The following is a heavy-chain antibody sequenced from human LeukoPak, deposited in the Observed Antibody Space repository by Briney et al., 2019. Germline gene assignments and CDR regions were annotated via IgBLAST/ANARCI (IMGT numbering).Heavy chain of an antibody. CDR3: ARGYGGESGAFDI. D-gene: IGHD2-21*01. CDR1: GFTFSNFG. Sequence: PGGSLRLSCAASGFTFSNFGMHWVRQAPGKGLEWVAVIWYDESKEYYADFVKGRLTISRDNSKNTLYLQMNSLRAEDTAVYYCARGYGGESGAFDIWGQGTMVIVSS. CDR2: IWYDESKE. J-gene: IGHJ3*02. V-gene: IGHV3-33*01.